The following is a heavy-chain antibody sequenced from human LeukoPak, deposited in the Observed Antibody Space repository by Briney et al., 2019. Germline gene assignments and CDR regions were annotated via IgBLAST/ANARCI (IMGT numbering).Heavy chain of an antibody. D-gene: IGHD2-21*01. CDR3: ARDLSPIGAILSSMKLYYHGMDV. CDR2: MNPNSGKT. V-gene: IGHV1-8*01. Sequence: GASVKVSCKASGYTFTSYDINWVRQATGQGLEWMGWMNPNSGKTGYAQKFQGRVTMTRNTSISTAYMELSGLRSEDTAVYYCARDLSPIGAILSSMKLYYHGMDVWGQGTTVTVSS. J-gene: IGHJ6*02. CDR1: GYTFTSYD.